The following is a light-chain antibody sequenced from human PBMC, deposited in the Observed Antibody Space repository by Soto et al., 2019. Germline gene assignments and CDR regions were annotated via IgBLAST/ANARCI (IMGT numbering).Light chain of an antibody. CDR1: SNDVGRNNY. V-gene: IGLV2-14*03. Sequence: QSVLTQPASVSGSPGQSITISCTGTSNDVGRNNYVSWYQQYPGKAPKLMISDVSRRPSGVSGRFSGSKSDNTASLTISGLQAEDEANYYCSSYTTSNTVTFGGGTKVTVL. CDR2: DVS. J-gene: IGLJ2*01. CDR3: SSYTTSNTVT.